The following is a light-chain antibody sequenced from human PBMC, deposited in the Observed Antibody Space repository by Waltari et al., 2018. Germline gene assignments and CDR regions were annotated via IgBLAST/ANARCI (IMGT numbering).Light chain of an antibody. Sequence: DIQMTQSPSSLSASVGDRVTITCRESQSIGRYLNWYQQKPGNAPKLLIYAASSLQSGVPSRFSASGSGTDFTLTISSLQLEDFAIYFCQQSYTTPRTFGQGTKVEIK. J-gene: IGKJ1*01. CDR2: AAS. V-gene: IGKV1-39*01. CDR1: QSIGRY. CDR3: QQSYTTPRT.